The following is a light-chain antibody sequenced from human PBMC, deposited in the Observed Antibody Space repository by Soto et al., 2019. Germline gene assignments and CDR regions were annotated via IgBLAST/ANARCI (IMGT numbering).Light chain of an antibody. CDR2: RNN. Sequence: QTVVTQPPSASGTPGQRVTISCSGSSSNIGSNYVYWYQQLPGTAPKLLIYRNNQRTSGVPDRFSDSKSGTSASLAISGLRSEDEADYYCAAWDDSLSGVVFGGGTKLTVL. J-gene: IGLJ2*01. CDR3: AAWDDSLSGVV. V-gene: IGLV1-47*01. CDR1: SSNIGSNY.